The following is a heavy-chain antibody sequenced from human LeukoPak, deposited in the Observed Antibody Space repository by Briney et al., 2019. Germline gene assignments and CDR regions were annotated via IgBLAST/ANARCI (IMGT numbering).Heavy chain of an antibody. Sequence: GGSLRLSRAASGFTVNSNYMSWVRQAPGKGLELVSVIYSGGSTYYAYSVKGRFTISRDNSKNTLYLQMNRLRANDTAVYYCARIYPRLAAAGNWGQGTLVTVSS. CDR2: IYSGGST. CDR1: GFTVNSNY. J-gene: IGHJ4*02. V-gene: IGHV3-66*01. D-gene: IGHD6-13*01. CDR3: ARIYPRLAAAGN.